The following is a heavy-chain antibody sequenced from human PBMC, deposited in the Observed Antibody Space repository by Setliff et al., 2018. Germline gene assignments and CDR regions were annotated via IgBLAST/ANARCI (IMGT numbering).Heavy chain of an antibody. CDR1: GFFLGNYG. V-gene: IGHV3-30*18. D-gene: IGHD3-10*01. CDR3: AKGRGLFVVSNSFDS. Sequence: LRLSCTVSGFFLGNYGMHWVRQAPGRGLQWVGVISHDDDTQYYADSVQGRFNICKDTPMKTVYLQMNSLNLEDTALYYCAKGRGLFVVSNSFDSWGQGTQVTVSS. J-gene: IGHJ4*02. CDR2: ISHDDDTQ.